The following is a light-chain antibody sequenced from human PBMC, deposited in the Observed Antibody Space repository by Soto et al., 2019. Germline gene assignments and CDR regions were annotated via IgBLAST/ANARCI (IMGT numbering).Light chain of an antibody. CDR3: SSYTSNSAHVV. CDR2: EVT. J-gene: IGLJ2*01. CDR1: SSDVGSYNL. Sequence: VLTQPASVSGSPGQSITISCTGTSSDVGSYNLVSWYQQHPGKAPKLMIYEVTNRPSGVSNRFSGSKSGNTASLSISGLQAEDEADYYCSSYTSNSAHVVFGGGTKVTVL. V-gene: IGLV2-14*02.